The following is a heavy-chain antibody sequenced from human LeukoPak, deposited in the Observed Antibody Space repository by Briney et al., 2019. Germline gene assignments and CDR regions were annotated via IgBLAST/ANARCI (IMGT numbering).Heavy chain of an antibody. CDR2: IKQDGSER. V-gene: IGHV3-7*03. Sequence: GGSLRLSCAASGFTFSSYWMSWVRQAPGKGLEWVANIKQDGSERYYVDSVKGRFTISRDNAKNSLYLQMNSLRAEDTALYYCAKDISSTIVVVPAAKGDYYYYYGMDVWGQGTTVTVSS. D-gene: IGHD2-2*01. CDR1: GFTFSSYW. J-gene: IGHJ6*02. CDR3: AKDISSTIVVVPAAKGDYYYYYGMDV.